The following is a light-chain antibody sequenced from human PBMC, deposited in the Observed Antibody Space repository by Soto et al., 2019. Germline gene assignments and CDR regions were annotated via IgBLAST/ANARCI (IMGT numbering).Light chain of an antibody. J-gene: IGKJ1*01. Sequence: DIQVTQSPSSLSASVGDRVAITCRGSQGISSWLAWYQQKPGKAPRLLIYKASSLASGVPSRFSGSGSGTEFTLTISSLQPDDFATYYCQHYNSYSEAFGQGTKVDIK. CDR2: KAS. CDR1: QGISSW. CDR3: QHYNSYSEA. V-gene: IGKV1-5*03.